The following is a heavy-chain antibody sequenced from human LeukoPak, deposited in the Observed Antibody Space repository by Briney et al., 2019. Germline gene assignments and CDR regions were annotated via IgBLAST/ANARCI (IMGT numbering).Heavy chain of an antibody. V-gene: IGHV3-21*01. CDR1: GFTFSSYS. D-gene: IGHD3-22*01. CDR3: ARDRYDSSGFDY. CDR2: ISSSSSYI. J-gene: IGHJ4*02. Sequence: TGGSLRLSCAASGFTFSSYSMNWVRQAPGKGLEWVSSISSSSSYIYYADSVKGRFTISRDNAKNSLYLQMNSLRAEDTAVYYCARDRYDSSGFDYWGQGTLVTVSS.